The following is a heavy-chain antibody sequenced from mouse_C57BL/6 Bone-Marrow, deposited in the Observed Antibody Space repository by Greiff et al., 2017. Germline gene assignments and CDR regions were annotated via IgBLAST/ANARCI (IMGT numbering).Heavy chain of an antibody. CDR1: GYTFTDYE. V-gene: IGHV1-15*01. J-gene: IGHJ2*01. Sequence: QVQLQQSGAELVRPGASVTLSCKASGYTFTDYEMHWVKQTPVHGLEWIGAIDPETGGTAYNQKFKGKAILTADKSSSTAYMELLSLTSEDSAVYSCTNGLRSYYFDYWGQGATLTVSS. CDR3: TNGLRSYYFDY. CDR2: IDPETGGT. D-gene: IGHD3-2*02.